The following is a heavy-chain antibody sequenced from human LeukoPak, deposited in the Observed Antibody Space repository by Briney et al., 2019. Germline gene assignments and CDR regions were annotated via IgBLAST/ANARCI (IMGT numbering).Heavy chain of an antibody. CDR3: ARDGWELPFNY. J-gene: IGHJ4*02. Sequence: SETLSLTCTVSGGSISSYYWSWIRQPPGKGLEWIGHNYYSGSTNYNPSLKSRVTISVDTSKNQFSLKLSSVTAADTAVYYCARDGWELPFNYWGQGTLVTVSS. CDR1: GGSISSYY. V-gene: IGHV4-59*01. CDR2: NYYSGST. D-gene: IGHD1-26*01.